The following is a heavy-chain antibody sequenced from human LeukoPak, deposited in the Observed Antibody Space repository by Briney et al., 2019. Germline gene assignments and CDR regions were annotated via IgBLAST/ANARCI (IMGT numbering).Heavy chain of an antibody. V-gene: IGHV3-30-3*01. D-gene: IGHD3-3*01. CDR2: ISYDGSNK. Sequence: PGGSLRLSCAASGFTFSSYAMHWVRQAPGKGLEWVAVISYDGSNKYYADSVKGRFTISRENSKNTLYLQMNSLRAEDTAVYYCARDPNEWLLWSGFYFDYWGQGTLVTVSS. CDR3: ARDPNEWLLWSGFYFDY. J-gene: IGHJ4*02. CDR1: GFTFSSYA.